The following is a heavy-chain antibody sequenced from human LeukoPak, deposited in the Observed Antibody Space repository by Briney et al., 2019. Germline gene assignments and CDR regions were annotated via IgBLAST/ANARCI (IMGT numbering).Heavy chain of an antibody. CDR2: ISAYNGNT. D-gene: IGHD3-22*01. Sequence: ASVKVSCKASGYTFTSYGISWVRPAPGQGLEWMGWISAYNGNTNYAQKLQGRATMTTDTSTSTAYMELRSLRSDDTAVYYCARDEGVYYYDSSGYPEGYWGQGTLVTVSS. V-gene: IGHV1-18*01. CDR1: GYTFTSYG. CDR3: ARDEGVYYYDSSGYPEGY. J-gene: IGHJ4*02.